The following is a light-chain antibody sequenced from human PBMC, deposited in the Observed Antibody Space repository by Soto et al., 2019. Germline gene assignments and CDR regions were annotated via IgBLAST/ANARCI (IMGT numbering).Light chain of an antibody. CDR2: GAS. Sequence: ETVLTQSPATLSVSPGERATLSCRASQSVDNNLAWYQQKPGQAPRLLIYGASTRATGIPARFSGSGSGTDFTLTISSLEPEDFAVYYCQQRSNWPPITFGQGTRLEIK. J-gene: IGKJ5*01. CDR3: QQRSNWPPIT. V-gene: IGKV3-15*01. CDR1: QSVDNN.